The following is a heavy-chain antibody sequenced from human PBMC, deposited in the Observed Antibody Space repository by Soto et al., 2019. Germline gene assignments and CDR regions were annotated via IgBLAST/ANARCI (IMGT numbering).Heavy chain of an antibody. V-gene: IGHV3-33*01. D-gene: IGHD6-13*01. J-gene: IGHJ6*02. CDR3: ARDFLPGIAAAGTYGMDV. Sequence: GGSLRLSXAASGFTFSSYGMHWVRQAPGKGLEWVAVIWYDGSNKYYADSVKGRFTISRDNSKNTLYLQMNSLRAEDTAVYYCARDFLPGIAAAGTYGMDVWGQGTTVTVSS. CDR2: IWYDGSNK. CDR1: GFTFSSYG.